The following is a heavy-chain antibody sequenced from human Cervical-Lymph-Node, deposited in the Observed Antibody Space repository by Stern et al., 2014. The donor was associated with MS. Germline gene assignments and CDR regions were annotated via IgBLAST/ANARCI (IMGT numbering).Heavy chain of an antibody. Sequence: EVQLVESGGDLVQPGGSLRLSCAASGFTFNKYNMNWVRQAPGKGLEWVSGINFGSSTIYYADSVEGRFTISRDNAKNSLYLQMHSLRDEDTAVYYCARDDIWGSYRYIDYWGQGTLVTVSS. D-gene: IGHD3-16*02. CDR2: INFGSSTI. J-gene: IGHJ4*02. CDR1: GFTFNKYN. CDR3: ARDDIWGSYRYIDY. V-gene: IGHV3-48*02.